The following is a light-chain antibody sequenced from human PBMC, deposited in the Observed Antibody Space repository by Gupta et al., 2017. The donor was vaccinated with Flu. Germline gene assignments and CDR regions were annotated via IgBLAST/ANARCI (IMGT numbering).Light chain of an antibody. CDR1: QSSLHSPNDKNY. CDR2: LGS. Sequence: SLGERATINCKTCQSSLHSPNDKNYLAWYQQKPGQPPKVLISLGSIREFGVPDRFGGSGSGTDFTLTISSLEAEDVAVYYCQQDYDPLHTFGQGTKLEIK. V-gene: IGKV4-1*01. CDR3: QQDYDPLHT. J-gene: IGKJ2*01.